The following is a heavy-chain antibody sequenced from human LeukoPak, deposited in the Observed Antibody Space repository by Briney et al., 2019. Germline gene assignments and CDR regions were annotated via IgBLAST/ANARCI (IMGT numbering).Heavy chain of an antibody. V-gene: IGHV3-11*01. D-gene: IGHD2-15*01. Sequence: GGSLRLSCAASGFSFSDHYMSWIRQAPGKGLEWISYISADATTMYYGDSVKGRFIISRDNAKNSLHLQMNSLRVDDTAVYYCARRDIVVVVSASDYWGQGTLVTVSS. CDR2: ISADATTM. CDR3: ARRDIVVVVSASDY. CDR1: GFSFSDHY. J-gene: IGHJ4*02.